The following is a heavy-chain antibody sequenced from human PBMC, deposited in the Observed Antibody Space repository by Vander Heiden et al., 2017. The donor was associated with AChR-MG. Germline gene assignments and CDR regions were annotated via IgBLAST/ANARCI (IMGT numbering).Heavy chain of an antibody. CDR1: GFIFSDYS. J-gene: IGHJ4*02. CDR2: ISDAGSNI. CDR3: ARKSTSIHFDY. D-gene: IGHD2-2*01. Sequence: EVQLVESGGGLVQPGGSLGLSWAGSGFIFSDYSMNWVRQAPGKGLEWVSYISDAGSNIYFADSVKGRFTVSRDNAKNSLYLQMHSLRDEDTAVYYCARKSTSIHFDYWGRGTLVTVSS. V-gene: IGHV3-48*02.